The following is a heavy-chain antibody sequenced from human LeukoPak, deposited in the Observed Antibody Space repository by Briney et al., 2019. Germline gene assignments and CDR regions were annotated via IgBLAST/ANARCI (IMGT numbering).Heavy chain of an antibody. J-gene: IGHJ4*02. Sequence: GGSLRLSCTASGFPVSSNYMTWVRQAPGKGLEWVSVIYTGGNTDHADSVQGRFTLSRDNSKNTLYLHMNSLRVEDTAVYYCARGRPPYCFDYWGQGTLVTVSS. CDR2: IYTGGNT. CDR1: GFPVSSNY. V-gene: IGHV3-53*01. CDR3: ARGRPPYCFDY.